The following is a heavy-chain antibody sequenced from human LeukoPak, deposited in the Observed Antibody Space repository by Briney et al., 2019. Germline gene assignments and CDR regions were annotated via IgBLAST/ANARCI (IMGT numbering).Heavy chain of an antibody. CDR2: INHSGST. CDR3: ATYGGDWKFDS. D-gene: IGHD2-21*01. Sequence: SETLSLTCAVYGGSFSGYYWSWIRQPPGKGLEWTGEINHSGSTNYNPSLKSRVTISVDTSKNQFSLKLSSVTAAATAVYYCATYGGDWKFDSWGQGTLVTVSS. J-gene: IGHJ4*02. CDR1: GGSFSGYY. V-gene: IGHV4-34*01.